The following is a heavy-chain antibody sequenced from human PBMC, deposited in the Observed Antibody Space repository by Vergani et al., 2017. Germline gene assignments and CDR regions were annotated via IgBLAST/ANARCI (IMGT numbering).Heavy chain of an antibody. J-gene: IGHJ4*02. V-gene: IGHV3-21*01. CDR3: ARGWWDCTHIRCSPPSY. CDR1: GFTLNTYG. CDR2: ISGSSSYV. Sequence: VQILQSGGGVVQPGGSLRLSCTLSGFTLNTYGIHWVRQAPGKGLEWVASISGSSSYVFYRDSVEGRFTITRNNAKKSVYLQMNSLRAEDTAMYFCARGWWDCTHIRCSPPSYWGQGTQVTVSA. D-gene: IGHD2-8*01.